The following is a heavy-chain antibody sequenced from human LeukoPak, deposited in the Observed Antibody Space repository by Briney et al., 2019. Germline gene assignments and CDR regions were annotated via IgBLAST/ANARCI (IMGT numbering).Heavy chain of an antibody. CDR3: ANFLPTHIVVANYYFDD. V-gene: IGHV3-23*01. CDR2: ISGSGGST. J-gene: IGHJ4*02. CDR1: GFIFSSYA. D-gene: IGHD2-21*01. Sequence: PGGSLRLSCAASGFIFSSYAMSWVRQAPGKGLEWVSVISGSGGSTYYADSVKGRFTISRDNSKNTLYLQMNSLKAEDTAVYYCANFLPTHIVVANYYFDDWGQGILVSVSS.